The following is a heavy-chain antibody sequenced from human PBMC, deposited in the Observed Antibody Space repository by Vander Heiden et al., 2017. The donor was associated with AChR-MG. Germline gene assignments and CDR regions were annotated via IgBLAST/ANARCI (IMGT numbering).Heavy chain of an antibody. V-gene: IGHV1-2*06. D-gene: IGHD3-16*02. CDR2: INPNSGGT. CDR1: GYTFPGYY. J-gene: IGHJ4*02. Sequence: QVQLVQSGAEVKKPGASVKVSCKASGYTFPGYYMHWVRQAPGQGLEWMGRINPNSGGTNYAQKFQGRVTMTRDTSISTAYMELSRLRSDDTAVYYCAGVMITFGGVIVDYWGQGTLVTVSS. CDR3: AGVMITFGGVIVDY.